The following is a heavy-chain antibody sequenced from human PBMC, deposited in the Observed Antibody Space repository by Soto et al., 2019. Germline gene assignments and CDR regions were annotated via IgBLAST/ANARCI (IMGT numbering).Heavy chain of an antibody. D-gene: IGHD2-15*01. V-gene: IGHV5-51*01. CDR3: ARLLGYCSGGSCFGDY. CDR1: GYSFTSYW. CDR2: IYPGDSDT. Sequence: PGESLKISCKGSGYSFTSYWIGWVRQMPGKGLEWMGIIYPGDSDTRYSPSFQGQVTISADESISTAYLQWSSLKASDTAMYYCARLLGYCSGGSCFGDYWGQGTLVTVSS. J-gene: IGHJ4*02.